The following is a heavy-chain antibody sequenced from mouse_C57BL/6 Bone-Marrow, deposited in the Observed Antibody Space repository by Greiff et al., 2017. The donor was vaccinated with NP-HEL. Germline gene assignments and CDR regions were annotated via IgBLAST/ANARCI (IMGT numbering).Heavy chain of an antibody. CDR3: TECYYGSSYPAWFAY. Sequence: QVQLQQSGAELVRPGASVTLSCKASGYTFTDYEMHWVKQTPVHGLEWIGAIDPETGGTAYNQKFTGKAILPADQSSSTPYLELRSLTSEDSAVYDCTECYYGSSYPAWFAYWGQGTLVTVSA. V-gene: IGHV1-15*01. D-gene: IGHD1-1*01. CDR1: GYTFTDYE. CDR2: IDPETGGT. J-gene: IGHJ3*01.